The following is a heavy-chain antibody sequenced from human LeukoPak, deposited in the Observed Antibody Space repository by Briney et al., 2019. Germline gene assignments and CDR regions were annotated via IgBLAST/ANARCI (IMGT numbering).Heavy chain of an antibody. V-gene: IGHV4-59*01. CDR3: ARDRPNYYDNSAALDI. Sequence: PSETLSLTCTVSGGSISSYYWSWIRQPPGKGLEWIGNIYYSGTTNYNPSLESRVTISLDTSKNQFSLKLSSVTAADTAVYYCARDRPNYYDNSAALDIWGQGTMVTVSS. CDR1: GGSISSYY. D-gene: IGHD3-22*01. J-gene: IGHJ3*02. CDR2: IYYSGTT.